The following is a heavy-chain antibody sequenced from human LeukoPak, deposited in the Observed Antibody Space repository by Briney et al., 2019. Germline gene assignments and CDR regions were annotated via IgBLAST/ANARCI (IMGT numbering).Heavy chain of an antibody. V-gene: IGHV3-15*01. CDR3: GTVYDHVAR. CDR1: GFTFPNAW. CDR2: IKSNTEGGRA. D-gene: IGHD5/OR15-5a*01. J-gene: IGHJ4*02. Sequence: GSLRLSRVSSGFTFPNAWMDWARQAPGKGLEWVGRIKSNTEGGRADEAPPVKGRLITSSDDSKNTRYLHMNTLKTEDTAVYYCGTVYDHVARWGQGTLVTVSS.